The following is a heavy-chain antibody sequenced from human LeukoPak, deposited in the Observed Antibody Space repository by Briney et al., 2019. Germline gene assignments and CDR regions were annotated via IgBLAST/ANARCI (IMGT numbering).Heavy chain of an antibody. D-gene: IGHD2-2*01. CDR1: GYTFTSYG. V-gene: IGHV1-18*01. J-gene: IGHJ6*02. CDR3: ARFSTGYCSSTSCYLPPGYYYGMDV. CDR2: ISAYNGNT. Sequence: ASVNVSCKASGYTFTSYGISWVRQAPGQGLEWMGWISAYNGNTNYAQKLQGRVTITRDTSASTAYMELSSLRSEDTAVYYCARFSTGYCSSTSCYLPPGYYYGMDVWGQGTTVTVSS.